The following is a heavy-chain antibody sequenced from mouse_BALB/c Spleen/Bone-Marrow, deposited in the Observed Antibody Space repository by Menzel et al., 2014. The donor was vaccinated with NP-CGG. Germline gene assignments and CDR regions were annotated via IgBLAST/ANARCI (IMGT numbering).Heavy chain of an antibody. V-gene: IGHV1-69*01. D-gene: IGHD2-14*01. Sequence: AQPVESGAELVMPWGLLKVVFKVSGHTFTYYLMHLVKQRPGQGLEWIGANDSFDSYTFYNQKVKGKATMTVGESASTACMQLSSLTSEDSAVYYCARSDDRYDPFAYWGEGTLVNVSA. CDR1: GHTFTYYL. CDR2: NDSFDSYT. CDR3: ARSDDRYDPFAY. J-gene: IGHJ3*01.